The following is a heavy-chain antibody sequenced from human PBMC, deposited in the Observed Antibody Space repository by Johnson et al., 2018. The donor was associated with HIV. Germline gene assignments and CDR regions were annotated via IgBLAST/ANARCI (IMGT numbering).Heavy chain of an antibody. CDR1: GFTFSSYA. CDR2: ISSDGSNK. Sequence: QVLLVESGGGVVQPGRSLRLSCAASGFTFSSYAMHWVRQAPGKGLEWVSVISSDGSNKYYADSVTGRFTISRDNSKNTLYLQMNSLRAEDTAVYYCARDGGYCSRTSCYRHWSSAFDLWGQGTMVTVSS. CDR3: ARDGGYCSRTSCYRHWSSAFDL. D-gene: IGHD2-2*01. V-gene: IGHV3-30-3*01. J-gene: IGHJ3*01.